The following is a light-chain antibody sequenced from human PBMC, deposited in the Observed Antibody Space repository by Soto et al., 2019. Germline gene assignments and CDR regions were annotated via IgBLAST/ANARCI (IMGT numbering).Light chain of an antibody. CDR3: SSYACSNNLI. CDR2: EVN. Sequence: QSVLTQPPSASGSPGQSVTISCTGTSSDLGDYDYVSWYQQRPGKAPKVMIYEVNKRPSGVPDRFSGSKSGNTASLTVTGLQAEDEADYYCSSYACSNNLIFGGGTKLTVL. V-gene: IGLV2-8*01. J-gene: IGLJ2*01. CDR1: SSDLGDYDY.